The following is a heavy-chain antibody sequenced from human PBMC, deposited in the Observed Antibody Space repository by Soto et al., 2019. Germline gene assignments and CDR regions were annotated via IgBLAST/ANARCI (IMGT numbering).Heavy chain of an antibody. J-gene: IGHJ5*02. CDR3: ARQRKWELLLS. CDR2: IYYSGST. Sequence: LSLTCTVSGGSISSSSYYWGWIRQPPGKGLEWIGSIYYSGSTYYNPSLKSRVTISVDTSKNQFSLKLSSVTAADTAVYYCARQRKWELLLSWGQGTLVTVSS. V-gene: IGHV4-39*01. D-gene: IGHD1-26*01. CDR1: GGSISSSSYY.